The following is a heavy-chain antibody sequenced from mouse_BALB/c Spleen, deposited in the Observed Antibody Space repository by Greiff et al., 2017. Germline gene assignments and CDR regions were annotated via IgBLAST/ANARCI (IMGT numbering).Heavy chain of an antibody. V-gene: IGHV1S135*01. CDR2: IDPYNGGT. CDR3: AREGYDGYFDV. CDR1: GYSFTGYN. Sequence: VQLKESGPELGKPGASVKISCKASGYSFTGYNMYWVKQSHRKSLEWIGYIDPYNGGTSYNQKSKGKATLTVDKSSSTAYMHLNSLTSEDSAIYYCAREGYDGYFDVWGAGTTVTVSS. D-gene: IGHD2-2*01. J-gene: IGHJ1*01.